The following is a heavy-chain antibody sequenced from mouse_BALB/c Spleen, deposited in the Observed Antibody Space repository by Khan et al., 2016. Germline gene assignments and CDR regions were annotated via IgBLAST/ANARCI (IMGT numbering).Heavy chain of an antibody. CDR3: AKSNYDVGYYAMDY. CDR1: GFSLTSYG. Sequence: QVQLKQSGPSLVQPSQSLSITCTVSGFSLTSYGVHWVRQSPGKGLEWLGVIWRGGSTDYNAAFMSRLSITKDNSKSQVFFKMNSLQADDTAIYXWAKSNYDVGYYAMDYWGQGTSVTVSS. J-gene: IGHJ4*01. V-gene: IGHV2-5-1*01. CDR2: IWRGGST. D-gene: IGHD2-4*01.